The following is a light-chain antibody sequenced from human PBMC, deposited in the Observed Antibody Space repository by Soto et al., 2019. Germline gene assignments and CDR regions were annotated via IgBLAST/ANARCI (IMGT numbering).Light chain of an antibody. CDR2: DVN. CDR3: SSYTSSSTDV. V-gene: IGLV2-14*01. Sequence: QSALTQPASVSGSPGQSITISCTGTNSDVGDYNYVSWYQQHPGKAPKLMIYDVNNRPSGISARFSGSKSGNTASLTISGLQAEDEADYYCSSYTSSSTDVFGTGTKLTVL. J-gene: IGLJ1*01. CDR1: NSDVGDYNY.